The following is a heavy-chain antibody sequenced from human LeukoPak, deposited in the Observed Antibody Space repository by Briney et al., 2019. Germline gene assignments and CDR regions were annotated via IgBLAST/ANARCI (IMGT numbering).Heavy chain of an antibody. CDR1: GFTVSDYS. V-gene: IGHV3-23*01. Sequence: GGSLRLSCAASGFTVSDYSMSWVRQAPGKGLEWVSAISGSGGSTYYADSVKGRFTISRDNSKNTLYLQMNSLRAEDTAVYYCAKGVAVRGWFDPWGQGTLVTVSS. D-gene: IGHD3-10*01. CDR3: AKGVAVRGWFDP. J-gene: IGHJ5*02. CDR2: ISGSGGST.